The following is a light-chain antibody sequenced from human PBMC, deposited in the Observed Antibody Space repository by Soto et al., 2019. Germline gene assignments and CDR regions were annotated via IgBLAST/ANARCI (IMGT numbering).Light chain of an antibody. CDR3: QQYGRSIT. J-gene: IGKJ5*01. CDR2: GAS. V-gene: IGKV3-20*01. Sequence: EIVLTQSPDTLSLSPGERATLSCRASQSVSSSYLAWYQQKPGQAPRLLTYGASSRATGIPDRFSGSESGTDFTLTISRLEPEDFAVYYRQQYGRSITFGQGTRLEIK. CDR1: QSVSSSY.